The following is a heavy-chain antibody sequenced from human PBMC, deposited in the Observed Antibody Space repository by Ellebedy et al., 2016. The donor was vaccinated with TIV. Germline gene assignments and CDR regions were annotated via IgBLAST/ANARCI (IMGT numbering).Heavy chain of an antibody. Sequence: GESLKISCAASGFTFSNYVMSWVRQAPGKGLEWVSSISGGVGNTYYADSLKGRFTISRDNAKNSLFLQMNTLRADDTAVYYCAKEIRTGSGAGFDVWGQGTMVTVPS. J-gene: IGHJ3*01. CDR2: ISGGVGNT. V-gene: IGHV3-23*01. D-gene: IGHD1-26*01. CDR1: GFTFSNYV. CDR3: AKEIRTGSGAGFDV.